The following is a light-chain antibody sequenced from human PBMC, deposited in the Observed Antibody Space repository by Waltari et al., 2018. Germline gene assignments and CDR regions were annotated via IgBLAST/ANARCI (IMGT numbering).Light chain of an antibody. J-gene: IGLJ3*02. V-gene: IGLV1-44*01. CDR2: SHN. CDR3: GTWDDRLNGWV. Sequence: QSVLTQPPSASGTPGQRVTISCSGSGSNIGSSTVDWYQQLPGTAPKTLIHSHNQPPSAFPDRFSASKSGTSASLAISGLQSEDEADYYCGTWDDRLNGWVFGGGTKLTVL. CDR1: GSNIGSST.